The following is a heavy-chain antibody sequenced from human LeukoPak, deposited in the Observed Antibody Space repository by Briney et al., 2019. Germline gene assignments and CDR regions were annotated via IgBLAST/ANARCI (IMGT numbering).Heavy chain of an antibody. J-gene: IGHJ4*02. V-gene: IGHV4-31*03. D-gene: IGHD2-15*01. CDR3: ARDACSGGSCLDY. CDR1: GGSISSGGYY. CDR2: IYYSGST. Sequence: TLSLTCTVSGGSISSGGYYWSWIRQHPGKGLEWIGYIYYSGSTYYNPSLKSRVTISVDTSKNQFSLKLSSVTAADTAVYYCARDACSGGSCLDYWGQGTLVTVSS.